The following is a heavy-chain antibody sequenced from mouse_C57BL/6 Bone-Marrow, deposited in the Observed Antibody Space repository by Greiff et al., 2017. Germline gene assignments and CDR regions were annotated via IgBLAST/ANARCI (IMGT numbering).Heavy chain of an antibody. D-gene: IGHD1-1*01. V-gene: IGHV1-54*01. Sequence: QVQLQQSGAELVRPGTSVKVSCKASGYAFTNYLIEWVKQRPGQGLEWIGVINPGSGGTNYNEKFKGKATLTADKSSSTAYMQLSSLTSEDSAVYFCARYYYYGSSYWYFDVWGTGTTVTVSS. CDR3: ARYYYYGSSYWYFDV. J-gene: IGHJ1*03. CDR2: INPGSGGT. CDR1: GYAFTNYL.